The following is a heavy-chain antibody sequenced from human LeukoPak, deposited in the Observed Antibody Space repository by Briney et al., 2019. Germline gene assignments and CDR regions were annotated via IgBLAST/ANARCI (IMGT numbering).Heavy chain of an antibody. D-gene: IGHD1-26*01. V-gene: IGHV3-23*01. CDR3: AKDRVGASNTDY. CDR1: GFTFSSYA. Sequence: PGGSLRLSCAASGFTFSSYAMSWVRQAPGKGLEWVSAISSTGTSTNYADSVKGRFTVSRDNSKNTLYLQMNTLRAEDAAVYYCAKDRVGASNTDYWGQGTLVTVSS. J-gene: IGHJ4*02. CDR2: ISSTGTST.